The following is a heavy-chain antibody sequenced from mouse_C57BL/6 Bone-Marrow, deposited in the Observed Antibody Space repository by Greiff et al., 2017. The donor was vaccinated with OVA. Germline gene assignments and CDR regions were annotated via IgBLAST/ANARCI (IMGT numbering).Heavy chain of an antibody. Sequence: EVKLMESGAELVRPGASVKLSCTASGFNIKDYYMHWVKQRPEQGLEWIGRIDPEDGDTEYAPKFQGKATMTADTSSNTAYLQLSSLTSEDTAVYYCTREYYGGNFDYWGQGTTLTVSS. J-gene: IGHJ2*01. D-gene: IGHD1-1*01. CDR2: IDPEDGDT. CDR1: GFNIKDYY. V-gene: IGHV14-1*01. CDR3: TREYYGGNFDY.